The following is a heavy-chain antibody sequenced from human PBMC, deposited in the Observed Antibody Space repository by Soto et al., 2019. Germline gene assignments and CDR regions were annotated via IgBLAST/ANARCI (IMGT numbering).Heavy chain of an antibody. CDR2: MYAGGDT. Sequence: GGSLRLSCGASGLSVSDNYMGWVRQAPGRGLEWVSVMYAGGDTHYADSVEGRFTISRDKSENTLYLRMNSLRDEDTGVYFCVSRIPSWVFDYWGLGTLVTVSS. J-gene: IGHJ4*01. V-gene: IGHV3-53*01. CDR1: GLSVSDNY. D-gene: IGHD2-21*01. CDR3: VSRIPSWVFDY.